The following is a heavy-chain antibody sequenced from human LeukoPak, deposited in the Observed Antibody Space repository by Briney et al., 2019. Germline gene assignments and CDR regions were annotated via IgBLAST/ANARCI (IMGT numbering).Heavy chain of an antibody. CDR2: INHSGST. Sequence: SETLSLTRAVYGGSFSGYYWSWIRQPPGKGLEWIGEINHSGSTNYNPSLKSRVTISVDTSKNQFSLKLSSVTAADTAVYYCARLKDSSGYYAARGYYYYYMDVWGKGTTVTVSS. V-gene: IGHV4-34*01. CDR3: ARLKDSSGYYAARGYYYYYMDV. J-gene: IGHJ6*03. CDR1: GGSFSGYY. D-gene: IGHD3-22*01.